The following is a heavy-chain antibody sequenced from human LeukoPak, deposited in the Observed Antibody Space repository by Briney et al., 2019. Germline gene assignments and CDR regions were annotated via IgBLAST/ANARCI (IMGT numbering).Heavy chain of an antibody. V-gene: IGHV4-39*07. D-gene: IGHD6-19*01. CDR2: IYYSGST. CDR1: GGSISSSSYY. J-gene: IGHJ5*02. CDR3: ARDRISVTDPPNWFDP. Sequence: SETLSLTCTVSGGSISSSSYYWGWIRQPPGKGLEWIGSIYYSGSTYYNPSLKSRVTISVDTSRNQFSLRLSSVTAADTAVYFCARDRISVTDPPNWFDPWGQGTLVAVSS.